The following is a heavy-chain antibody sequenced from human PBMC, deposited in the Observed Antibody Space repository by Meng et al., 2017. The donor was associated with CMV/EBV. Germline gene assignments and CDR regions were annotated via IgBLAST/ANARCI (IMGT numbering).Heavy chain of an antibody. CDR1: GGTFSSYT. J-gene: IGHJ6*02. V-gene: IGHV1-69*04. D-gene: IGHD3-16*01. CDR3: AREPYRDDSHYYYGMDV. CDR2: IIPILCIA. Sequence: SVNVSCKASGGTFSSYTISWVRQAPGQGLEWMGRIIPILCIANYAQKFQGRVTITADKSTSTDYMELSNLRAEDTAVYYCAREPYRDDSHYYYGMDVWGQGTTVTVSS.